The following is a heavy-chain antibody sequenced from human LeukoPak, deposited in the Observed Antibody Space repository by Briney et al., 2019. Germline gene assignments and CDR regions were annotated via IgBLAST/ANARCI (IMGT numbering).Heavy chain of an antibody. V-gene: IGHV3-48*01. CDR3: VRDNPRCCGVIPSNIDDY. D-gene: IGHD2/OR15-2a*01. CDR2: INGGGSPI. Sequence: GGSLRLSCAASGFIFSRDSMNWVRQAPGKGLEWVAYINGGGSPIYYADSVRGRFTISRDNAKNSLYLQMNSLRAEDTAVYYCVRDNPRCCGVIPSNIDDYWGQGTLVTVSS. CDR1: GFIFSRDS. J-gene: IGHJ4*02.